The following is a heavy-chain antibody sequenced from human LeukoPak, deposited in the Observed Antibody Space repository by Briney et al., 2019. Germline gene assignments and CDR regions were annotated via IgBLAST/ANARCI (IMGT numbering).Heavy chain of an antibody. J-gene: IGHJ3*02. Sequence: PGKSLRLSCEASGFRGLSSFSSFAMHWVRQAPGKGLEWVAVLWSADKNRYHADSVKGRFSISRDNAKNSLYLQMNSLRAEDTAVYYCARDQTVAGNAFDIWGQGTMVTVSS. CDR1: GFRGLSSFSSFA. CDR2: LWSADKNR. V-gene: IGHV3-33*08. D-gene: IGHD6-19*01. CDR3: ARDQTVAGNAFDI.